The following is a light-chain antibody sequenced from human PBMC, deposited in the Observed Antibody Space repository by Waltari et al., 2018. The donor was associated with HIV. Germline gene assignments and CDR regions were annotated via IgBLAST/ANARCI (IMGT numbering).Light chain of an antibody. CDR1: SSNIGTGYD. J-gene: IGLJ3*02. Sequence: QSVLTQPPSVSGAPGQRVTISCTGSSSNIGTGYDVHWYQQLPGTAPKLLIYGNRNWPSGVPHRFSGSKSGTSASLAITGLQAEDEADYYCQSYDSSLSGSWVFGGGTKLTVL. V-gene: IGLV1-40*01. CDR2: GNR. CDR3: QSYDSSLSGSWV.